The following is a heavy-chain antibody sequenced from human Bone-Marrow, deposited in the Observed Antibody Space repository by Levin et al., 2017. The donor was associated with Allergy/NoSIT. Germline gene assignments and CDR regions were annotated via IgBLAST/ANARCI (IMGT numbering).Heavy chain of an antibody. CDR2: ISYDGVHE. V-gene: IGHV3-30*09. J-gene: IGHJ4*02. CDR1: GFSFHSFA. CDR3: ARGSRELDY. Sequence: GESLKISCSASGFSFHSFAVHWVRQAPGKGLEWVAAISYDGVHEYYADSIKGRFAISRDNSMNILYLQMNSLRPEDTAVYYCARGSRELDYWGQGALVTVSS. D-gene: IGHD3-10*01.